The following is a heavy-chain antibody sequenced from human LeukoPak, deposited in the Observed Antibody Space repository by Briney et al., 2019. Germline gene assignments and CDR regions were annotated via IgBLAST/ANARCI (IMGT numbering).Heavy chain of an antibody. D-gene: IGHD5/OR15-5a*01. V-gene: IGHV4-39*07. Sequence: SETLSLTCTVSGDSISSSRYFWGWIRQPPGKGLEWIGSIYYSGITYYNPSLKSRVTISVDTSRNEFSLRLSSVTAADTAVYYCASGVSTYAEYFQHWGQGTLVIVSS. CDR2: IYYSGIT. CDR1: GDSISSSRYF. J-gene: IGHJ1*01. CDR3: ASGVSTYAEYFQH.